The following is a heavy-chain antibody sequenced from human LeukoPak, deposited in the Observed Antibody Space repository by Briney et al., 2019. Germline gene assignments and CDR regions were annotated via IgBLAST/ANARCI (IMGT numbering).Heavy chain of an antibody. J-gene: IGHJ5*02. CDR2: MNPNSGNT. Sequence: ASVKVSCKASGYTFTSYDINWVRQATGQGLEWMGWMNPNSGNTGYAQKFQGRVTMTRNTSISTAYMELGSLRSEDPAVYYCARGVSSGWYLMAPNWFDPWGQGTLVTVSS. D-gene: IGHD6-19*01. CDR3: ARGVSSGWYLMAPNWFDP. V-gene: IGHV1-8*01. CDR1: GYTFTSYD.